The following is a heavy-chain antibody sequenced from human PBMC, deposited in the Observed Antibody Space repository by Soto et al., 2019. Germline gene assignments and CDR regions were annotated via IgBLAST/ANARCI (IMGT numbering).Heavy chain of an antibody. CDR1: GYTFTSYD. J-gene: IGHJ6*03. CDR2: MNPNSGNT. Sequence: PSVKVSCKASGYTFTSYDINWVRQATGQGLEWMGWMNPNSGNTGYAQKFQGRVTMTRDTSISTAYMELSSLRSEDTAVYYCARGLSGYETYYYYYMDVWGKGTTVTVSS. V-gene: IGHV1-8*01. D-gene: IGHD5-12*01. CDR3: ARGLSGYETYYYYYMDV.